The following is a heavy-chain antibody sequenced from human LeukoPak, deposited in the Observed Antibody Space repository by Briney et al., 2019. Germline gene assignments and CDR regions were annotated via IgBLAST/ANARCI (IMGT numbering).Heavy chain of an antibody. D-gene: IGHD3-22*01. CDR3: AKDYYDSSGYYYYFDY. V-gene: IGHV3-9*01. J-gene: IGHJ4*02. CDR2: ISWNSGSI. CDR1: GFTFDDYA. Sequence: PGGSLRLSCAASGFTFDDYAMHWVRQAPGKGLEWVSGISWNSGSIGYADSVKGRFTISRDNAKNSLYLQMNSLRADDTALYYCAKDYYDSSGYYYYFDYWGQGTLVTVSS.